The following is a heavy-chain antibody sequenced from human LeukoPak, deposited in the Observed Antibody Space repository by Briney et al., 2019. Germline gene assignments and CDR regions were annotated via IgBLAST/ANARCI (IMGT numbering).Heavy chain of an antibody. D-gene: IGHD3-22*01. V-gene: IGHV3-33*06. CDR3: AKDYDSSGYYSYYFDY. CDR1: GFTFSSYG. Sequence: PGGSLRLSCAASGFTFSSYGMHWVRQAPGKGLEWVAVIWYDGSNKYYADSVKGRFTISRDNSKNTLYLQMNSLRAEDTAVYYCAKDYDSSGYYSYYFDYWGQGTLVTVSS. J-gene: IGHJ4*02. CDR2: IWYDGSNK.